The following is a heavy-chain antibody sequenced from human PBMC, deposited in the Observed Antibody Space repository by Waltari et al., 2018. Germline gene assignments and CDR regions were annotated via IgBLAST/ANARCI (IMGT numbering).Heavy chain of an antibody. CDR3: VSVIALAGARPAY. Sequence: EVQLVESGGDFVQPGRSLRLSCVASGFTIDDSAMHWVRQVSGKGLEWVAGISWNSVRTDYADSVKGRFTISRDNAKNSLFLEMNSLRVEDTAFYYCVSVIALAGARPAYWGQGTLVTVSS. V-gene: IGHV3-9*01. J-gene: IGHJ4*02. CDR1: GFTIDDSA. CDR2: ISWNSVRT. D-gene: IGHD6-19*01.